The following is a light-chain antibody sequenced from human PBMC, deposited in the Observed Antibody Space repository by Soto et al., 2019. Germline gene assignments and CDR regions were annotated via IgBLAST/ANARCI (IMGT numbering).Light chain of an antibody. V-gene: IGKV3-20*01. J-gene: IGKJ1*01. CDR2: DAS. CDR1: QSVYSSY. CDR3: HQYGSSPWT. Sequence: IMLTQSPCTLSLSTGERATLSCGARQSVYSSYLAWYQQRPGQAPRLLFYDASTRATGIPDRFSGSGSGTDFSLTISRLEPEDFAVYYCHQYGSSPWTFGQGTKVDIK.